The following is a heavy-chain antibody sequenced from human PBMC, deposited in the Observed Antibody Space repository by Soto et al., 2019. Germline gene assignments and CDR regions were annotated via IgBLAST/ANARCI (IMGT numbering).Heavy chain of an antibody. CDR1: GFTFSSYG. CDR3: AKDVVVGATTGLGDYYYYYGMDV. CDR2: ISYDGSNK. Sequence: LRLSCAASGFTFSSYGMHWVRQAPGKGLEWVAVISYDGSNKYYADSVKGRLTISRDNSKNTLYLQMNSLRAEDTAVYYCAKDVVVGATTGLGDYYYYYGMDVWGQGTTVTVSS. V-gene: IGHV3-30*18. D-gene: IGHD1-26*01. J-gene: IGHJ6*02.